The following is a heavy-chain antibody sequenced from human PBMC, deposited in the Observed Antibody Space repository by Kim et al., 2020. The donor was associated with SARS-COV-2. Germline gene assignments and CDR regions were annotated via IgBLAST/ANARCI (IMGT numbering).Heavy chain of an antibody. Sequence: ASVKVSCKASGYTFTSYGIGWVRQAPGQGLEWMGWISAYNGNTNYAQKLQGRVTMTTDTSTSTAYMELRSLRSDDTAVYYCARDEYSGSSSWGPGHAFDIWGQGTMVTVSS. V-gene: IGHV1-18*01. D-gene: IGHD1-26*01. J-gene: IGHJ3*02. CDR2: ISAYNGNT. CDR3: ARDEYSGSSSWGPGHAFDI. CDR1: GYTFTSYG.